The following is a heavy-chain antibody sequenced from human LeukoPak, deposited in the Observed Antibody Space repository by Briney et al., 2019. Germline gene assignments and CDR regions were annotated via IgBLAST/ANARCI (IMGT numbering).Heavy chain of an antibody. Sequence: ASVKVSCKVSGYTLTELSMHWVRQAPGKGLEWMGGFDPEDGETIYAQKFQGRVTMTRDMSTSTVYMELSSLRSEDTAVYYCARGDYVWGSYRQLNAFDIWGQGTMVTVSS. CDR2: FDPEDGET. CDR3: ARGDYVWGSYRQLNAFDI. CDR1: GYTLTELS. J-gene: IGHJ3*02. D-gene: IGHD3-16*02. V-gene: IGHV1-24*01.